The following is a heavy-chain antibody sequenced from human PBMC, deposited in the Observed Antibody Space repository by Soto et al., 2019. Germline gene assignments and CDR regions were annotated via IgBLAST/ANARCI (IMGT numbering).Heavy chain of an antibody. CDR1: GFTFSRFG. CDR2: ISYDGSNE. D-gene: IGHD6-13*01. V-gene: IGHV3-30*18. Sequence: PGGSLGLCFAASGFTFSRFGLHWVRQAPGKGLEWVAVISYDGSNEYYADSVKGRLTISRDDSKNTLYLRMNSLRAEDTAVYYCAKDMSIAAAGGTQYFDYWGQGTVVTVS. J-gene: IGHJ4*02. CDR3: AKDMSIAAAGGTQYFDY.